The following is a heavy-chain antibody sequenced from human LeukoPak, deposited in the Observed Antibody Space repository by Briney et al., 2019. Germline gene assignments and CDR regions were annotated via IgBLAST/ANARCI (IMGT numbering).Heavy chain of an antibody. CDR3: ARGPYSSYIYGFDY. J-gene: IGHJ4*02. V-gene: IGHV1-2*04. Sequence: ASVKVSCKASGYTFTGYYMHWVRQAPGQGLEWMGWINPNSGGTNYAQKFQGWVTMTRDTSISTAYMELSRLRSDDTAVYYCARGPYSSYIYGFDYWGQGTLVTVSS. CDR1: GYTFTGYY. CDR2: INPNSGGT. D-gene: IGHD6-6*01.